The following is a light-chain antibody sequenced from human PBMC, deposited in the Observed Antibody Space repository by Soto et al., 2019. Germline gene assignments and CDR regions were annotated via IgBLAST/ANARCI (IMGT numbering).Light chain of an antibody. Sequence: QSALTQPASVSGSPGQSITISCTGTSSDVGGYNYVSWYQQHPGKAPKLMIYDVSNRPSGVSNRFSGSKSGNTASLTISGLQAEDEPDYYCSSYTSSSIVVFGGGTKLTVL. CDR3: SSYTSSSIVV. CDR1: SSDVGGYNY. J-gene: IGLJ2*01. V-gene: IGLV2-14*01. CDR2: DVS.